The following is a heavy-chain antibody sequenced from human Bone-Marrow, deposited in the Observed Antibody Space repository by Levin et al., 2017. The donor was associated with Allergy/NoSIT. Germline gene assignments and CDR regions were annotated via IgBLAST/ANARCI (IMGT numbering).Heavy chain of an antibody. CDR1: GGSISSYY. CDR2: IYYSGST. J-gene: IGHJ5*02. CDR3: ARRSDWFDP. Sequence: GSLRLSCTVSGGSISSYYWSWIRQPPGKGLEWIGYIYYSGSTNYNPSLKSRVTISVDTSKNQFSLKLSSVTAADTAVYYCARRSDWFDPWGQGTLVTVSS. V-gene: IGHV4-59*08.